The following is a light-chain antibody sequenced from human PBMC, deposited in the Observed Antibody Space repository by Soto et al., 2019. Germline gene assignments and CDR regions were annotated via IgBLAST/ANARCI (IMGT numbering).Light chain of an antibody. V-gene: IGKV1D-12*01. Sequence: DIQMTQSPSSVSASVGDRVTISCRASQGIDSWLSWYQQKPGKAPKLLISAASSLQSGVPSRFSGSGSGTDFTLTISSLQPEDFATYYCPQANSFPRTFGQGTKLEI. J-gene: IGKJ2*01. CDR1: QGIDSW. CDR3: PQANSFPRT. CDR2: AAS.